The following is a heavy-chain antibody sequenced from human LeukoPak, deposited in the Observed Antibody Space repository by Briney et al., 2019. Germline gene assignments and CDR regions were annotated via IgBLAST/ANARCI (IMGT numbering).Heavy chain of an antibody. V-gene: IGHV4-59*01. J-gene: IGHJ3*02. CDR2: IYYSGST. D-gene: IGHD3-10*01. Sequence: ASETLSRTLRVSGGSISSFYWGWVRQPPREGPEWVGYIYYSGSTNYNPSLKSRVTISVDTSKNQFSLKLSSVTAADTAVYYCARDGPMTQSGAFDIWGQGTMVTVSS. CDR1: GGSISSFY. CDR3: ARDGPMTQSGAFDI.